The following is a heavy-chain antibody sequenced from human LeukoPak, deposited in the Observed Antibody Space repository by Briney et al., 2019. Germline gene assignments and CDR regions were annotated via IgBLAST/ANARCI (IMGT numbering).Heavy chain of an antibody. D-gene: IGHD6-19*01. Sequence: ASVTVSCKASGYTFTIYDINWVRQATGQGLAWVGWMNPNRGNTGYAQKFQGRVTMTRNTSISTAYMELSSLRSEDTAVYYCARGESSGWYKVSYYYYGMDVWGQGTTVTVSS. J-gene: IGHJ6*02. CDR3: ARGESSGWYKVSYYYYGMDV. CDR2: MNPNRGNT. CDR1: GYTFTIYD. V-gene: IGHV1-8*01.